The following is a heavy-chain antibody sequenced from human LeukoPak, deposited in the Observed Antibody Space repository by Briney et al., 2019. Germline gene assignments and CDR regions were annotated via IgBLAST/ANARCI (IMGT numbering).Heavy chain of an antibody. D-gene: IGHD6-19*01. Sequence: PSETLSLTCAVYGGSFSGYYWSWIRQPPGKGLEWIGEINHRGSTNYNPSLKSRVTISVDTSKNQFSLKLSSVTAADTVVYYCARGSNRGCTYWGHGTLVTVSS. CDR2: INHRGST. CDR1: GGSFSGYY. J-gene: IGHJ4*01. V-gene: IGHV4-34*01. CDR3: ARGSNRGCTY.